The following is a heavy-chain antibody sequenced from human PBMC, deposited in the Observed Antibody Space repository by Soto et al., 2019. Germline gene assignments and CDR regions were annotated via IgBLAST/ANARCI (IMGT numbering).Heavy chain of an antibody. CDR3: AKYGGQPYCDINWFDP. D-gene: IGHD3-22*01. CDR2: ISYDGSNK. V-gene: IGHV3-30*18. J-gene: IGHJ5*02. Sequence: QVQLVESGGGVVQPGRSLRLSCAASGFTFSSYGMHWVRQAPGKGLEWVAVISYDGSNKYYADSVKGRFTISRDNSKNTLYLQMNSLRAEDTAVYYCAKYGGQPYCDINWFDPWGQGTLVTVSS. CDR1: GFTFSSYG.